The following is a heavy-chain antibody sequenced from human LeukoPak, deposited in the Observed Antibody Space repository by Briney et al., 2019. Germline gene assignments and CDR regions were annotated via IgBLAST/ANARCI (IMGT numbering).Heavy chain of an antibody. CDR2: ISDTGNT. CDR1: GFTLSSYA. D-gene: IGHD3-9*01. Sequence: GGSLRLSCAASGFTLSSYAMSWVRQAPGKGLEWVSAISDTGNTYHADSVKGRFTISRDNAKKSLYLQMNSLRAEDTAVYYCARATTYDILTGFSDYWGQGTLVTVSS. CDR3: ARATTYDILTGFSDY. V-gene: IGHV3-21*01. J-gene: IGHJ4*02.